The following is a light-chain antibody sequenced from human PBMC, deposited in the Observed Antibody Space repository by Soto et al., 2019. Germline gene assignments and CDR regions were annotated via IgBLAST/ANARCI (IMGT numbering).Light chain of an antibody. CDR1: QSVSTS. CDR2: SAS. Sequence: EVVMTQSPATLSVFPGERVTLSCRASQSVSTSLAWYQQKPGQAPRLLIYSASTRATGIPARFSGSGSGTEFTLTISSLESEGFAVYLCQQYIHGYTFGQGTELEIK. J-gene: IGKJ2*01. V-gene: IGKV3-15*01. CDR3: QQYIHGYT.